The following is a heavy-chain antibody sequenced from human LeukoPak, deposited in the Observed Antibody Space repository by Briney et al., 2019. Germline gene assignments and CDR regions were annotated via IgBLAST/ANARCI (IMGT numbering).Heavy chain of an antibody. CDR1: GFTFSSYE. CDR3: AKPSMTTVVTAFDY. J-gene: IGHJ4*02. Sequence: GGSLRLSCAASGFTFSSYEMNWVRQAPGKGLEWVSYISSSGSTIYYADSVKGRFTISRDNAKNSLYLQMNSLRAEDTAVYYCAKPSMTTVVTAFDYWGQGTLVTVSS. V-gene: IGHV3-48*03. D-gene: IGHD4-23*01. CDR2: ISSSGSTI.